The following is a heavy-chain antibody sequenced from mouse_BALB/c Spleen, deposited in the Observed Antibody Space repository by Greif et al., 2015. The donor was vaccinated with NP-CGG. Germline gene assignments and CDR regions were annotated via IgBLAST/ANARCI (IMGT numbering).Heavy chain of an antibody. CDR1: GYTFTSYW. D-gene: IGHD2-14*01. V-gene: IGHV1-69*02. J-gene: IGHJ2*01. CDR2: IDPSDSYT. CDR3: ARQSVGPFDY. Sequence: VQLQQSGAELVKPGASVKLSCKASGYTFTSYWMHWVKQRPGQGLEWIGEIDPSDSYTNYNQKFKGKATLAVDKSSSTAYMQLSSLTSEDSAVYYCARQSVGPFDYWGQGTTLTVSS.